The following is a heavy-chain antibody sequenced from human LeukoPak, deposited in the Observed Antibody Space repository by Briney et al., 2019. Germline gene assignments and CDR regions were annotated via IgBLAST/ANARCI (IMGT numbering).Heavy chain of an antibody. V-gene: IGHV4-59*01. CDR3: ARVSGGYYDSSGSLDY. D-gene: IGHD3-22*01. CDR2: IYYSGST. Sequence: SETLSLTCTVSGGSISSYYWSWIRQPPGKGLEWIGYIYYSGSTNYNPSLKSRVTISVDTSKNQFSLKLSSVTAADTAVYYRARVSGGYYDSSGSLDYWGQGTLVTVSS. CDR1: GGSISSYY. J-gene: IGHJ4*02.